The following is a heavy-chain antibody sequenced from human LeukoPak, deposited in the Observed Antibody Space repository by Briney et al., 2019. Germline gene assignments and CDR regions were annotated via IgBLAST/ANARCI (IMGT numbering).Heavy chain of an antibody. J-gene: IGHJ4*02. CDR1: GASISSYY. V-gene: IGHV4-59*01. CDR3: ARASDIAATGFDC. D-gene: IGHD6-13*01. CDR2: IYNGGNI. Sequence: PSETLSLTCTVSGASISSYYWNWIRQSPSNGLEWIASIYNGGNINYNPSLKSRVTISMDTSKSHFSLSLSSVTAADTAVYFCARASDIAATGFDCWGQGLLVTVSA.